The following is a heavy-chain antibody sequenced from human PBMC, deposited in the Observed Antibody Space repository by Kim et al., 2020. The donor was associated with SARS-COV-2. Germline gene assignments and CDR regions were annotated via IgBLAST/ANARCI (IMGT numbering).Heavy chain of an antibody. V-gene: IGHV3-23*01. CDR2: ISGSGGST. J-gene: IGHJ6*02. Sequence: GGSLRLSCAASGFTFSSYAMSWVRQAPGKGLEWVSAISGSGGSTSYADSVKGRFTISRDNSKNTLYLQMNSLRAEDTAVYYCAKDGRWAYGTYYYGMDVWGQGTTVTVSS. CDR1: GFTFSSYA. D-gene: IGHD3-16*01. CDR3: AKDGRWAYGTYYYGMDV.